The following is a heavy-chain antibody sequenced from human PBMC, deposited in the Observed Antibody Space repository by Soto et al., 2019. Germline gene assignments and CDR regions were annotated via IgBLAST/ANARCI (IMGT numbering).Heavy chain of an antibody. CDR3: ARDGTKDIVLMVSPYYFDY. V-gene: IGHV3-48*01. CDR1: GFTFSSYS. D-gene: IGHD2-8*01. CDR2: ISSSSSTI. Sequence: GGSLRLSCAASGFTFSSYSMNWVRQAPGKGLEWVSYISSSSSTIYYADSVKGRFTISRDNAKNSLYLQMNSLRAEDTAVYYCARDGTKDIVLMVSPYYFDYWGQGTLVTVSS. J-gene: IGHJ4*02.